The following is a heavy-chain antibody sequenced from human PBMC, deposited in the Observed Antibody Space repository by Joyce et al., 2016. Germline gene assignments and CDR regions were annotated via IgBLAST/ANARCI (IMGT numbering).Heavy chain of an antibody. CDR3: ARLFDWFDP. Sequence: QLQLQESGPGLVKPSETLSLTCTVSGGSISSSHYYWGWIRQPPGKGLEWIGSIYCSGNPYYNPSLRSRVTISVDASKNHFSLKLNSVTAADTVVYYCARLFDWFDPWGQGTLVTVSS. J-gene: IGHJ5*02. CDR2: IYCSGNP. CDR1: GGSISSSHYY. V-gene: IGHV4-39*02.